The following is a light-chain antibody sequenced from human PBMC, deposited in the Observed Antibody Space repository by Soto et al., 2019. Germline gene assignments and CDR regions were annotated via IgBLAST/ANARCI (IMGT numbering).Light chain of an antibody. Sequence: PGERATLSCRASRTVDGNYLAWYHQKPGQAPRLLIHSASTRAPGIPDRFSGSGSGTDFTLTISRLEPEDFAVYYCQQYGSSLITFGQGTRLEIK. CDR2: SAS. CDR1: RTVDGNY. CDR3: QQYGSSLIT. J-gene: IGKJ5*01. V-gene: IGKV3-20*01.